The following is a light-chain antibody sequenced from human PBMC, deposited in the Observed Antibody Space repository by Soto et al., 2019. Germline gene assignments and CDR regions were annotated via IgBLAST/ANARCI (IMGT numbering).Light chain of an antibody. CDR2: EVS. CDR3: RLIATSHPWV. J-gene: IGLJ3*02. CDR1: SSDVGGYNS. Sequence: QSVLTQPASLSGSPGQSIIISCTGTSSDVGGYNSVCWHHQHPGKAPKLMIYEVSNRPSRVSARFSASWSGNTASLTISRVLAADDADYSLRLIATSHPWVLGGGTKLTVL. V-gene: IGLV2-14*01.